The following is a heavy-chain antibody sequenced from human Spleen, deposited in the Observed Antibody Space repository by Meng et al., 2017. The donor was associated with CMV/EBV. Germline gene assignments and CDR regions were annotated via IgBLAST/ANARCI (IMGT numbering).Heavy chain of an antibody. J-gene: IGHJ4*02. CDR3: ARGRTPTDH. V-gene: IGHV4-61*01. Sequence: SETLSLTCTVSGGSVSSSNYYWSWIRQPPGKGLEWIGYIYYTGSTTYNPSLKSRLTISVDTSKNQFSLKLSSVTTADTAVYYCARGRTPTDHWGQGTLVTVSS. CDR2: IYYTGST. CDR1: GGSVSSSNYY.